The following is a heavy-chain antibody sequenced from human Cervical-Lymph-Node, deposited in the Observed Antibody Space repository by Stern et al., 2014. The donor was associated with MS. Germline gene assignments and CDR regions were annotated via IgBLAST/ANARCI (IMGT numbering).Heavy chain of an antibody. CDR1: GFTLTSSV. Sequence: QLVQSGPEVKKPGTSVRVSCKSSGFTLTSSVVHWVRQARGQRLEWMGWIVVGRGNTNDAHNFQERVIITRDMSTSTAYRELSGLTSEDTAVYYCAAARNYDFWTGSPYGMDVWGRGTTVTVSS. J-gene: IGHJ6*02. CDR3: AAARNYDFWTGSPYGMDV. V-gene: IGHV1-58*01. CDR2: IVVGRGNT. D-gene: IGHD3-3*01.